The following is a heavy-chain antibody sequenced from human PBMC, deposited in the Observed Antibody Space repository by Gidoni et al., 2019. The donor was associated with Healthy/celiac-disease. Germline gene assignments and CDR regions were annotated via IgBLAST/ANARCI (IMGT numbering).Heavy chain of an antibody. Sequence: QVQLQASVPGLVTPSEPLSLTCTVSGCSISSYYWSWIRQPPGKGLEWIGYIYYSGSTNYNPALKSRVTISVDTSKNQFSLKLRSVTAADTAVYYCARFDYGDYVAFDIWGQGTMVTVSS. CDR3: ARFDYGDYVAFDI. D-gene: IGHD4-17*01. V-gene: IGHV4-59*08. CDR2: IYYSGST. CDR1: GCSISSYY. J-gene: IGHJ3*02.